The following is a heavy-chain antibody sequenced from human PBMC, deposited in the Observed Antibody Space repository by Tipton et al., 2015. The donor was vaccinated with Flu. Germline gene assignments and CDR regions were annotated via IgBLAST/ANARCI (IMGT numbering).Heavy chain of an antibody. V-gene: IGHV4-59*01. Sequence: TLSLTCTVSGGSISPFYWNWIRQSPGKGLEWIGYIYYTGATKYNPSLKNRVSMSVDTSNNQFSLKLSSVTAADTAMYYCAGMGILYDKSTSYYNPYWFDPWGQGTLVTVSS. J-gene: IGHJ5*02. CDR1: GGSISPFY. D-gene: IGHD3-9*01. CDR2: IYYTGAT. CDR3: AGMGILYDKSTSYYNPYWFDP.